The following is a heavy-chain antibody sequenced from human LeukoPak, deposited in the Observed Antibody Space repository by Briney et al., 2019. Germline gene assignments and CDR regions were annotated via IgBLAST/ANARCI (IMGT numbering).Heavy chain of an antibody. CDR1: GGSISSSSYY. V-gene: IGHV4-39*07. D-gene: IGHD5-18*01. Sequence: SETLSLTCTVSGGSISSSSYYWGWIRQPPGKGLEWIGSFFYSGSTNYNPSLKSRVTISVDKSKNHFSLKLSSVTAADTAVYYCARGRGYSYGYPQNYYYYYYMDVWGKGTTVTISS. CDR3: ARGRGYSYGYPQNYYYYYYMDV. J-gene: IGHJ6*03. CDR2: FFYSGST.